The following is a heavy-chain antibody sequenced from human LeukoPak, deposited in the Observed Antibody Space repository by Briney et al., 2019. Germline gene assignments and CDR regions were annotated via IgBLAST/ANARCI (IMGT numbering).Heavy chain of an antibody. Sequence: GGSLRLSCAAPGFTFSRYAMSWVRQAPGKGLEWVSAISTSGATTDYADSVKGRFTISRDNSKNTLSLQMNSPRAEDTAVYYCAKGLGSGWYADYWGQGTLVTVSS. J-gene: IGHJ4*02. CDR3: AKGLGSGWYADY. CDR2: ISTSGATT. V-gene: IGHV3-23*01. D-gene: IGHD6-19*01. CDR1: GFTFSRYA.